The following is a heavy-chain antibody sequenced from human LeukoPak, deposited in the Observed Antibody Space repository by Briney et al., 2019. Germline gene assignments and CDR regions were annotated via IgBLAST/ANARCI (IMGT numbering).Heavy chain of an antibody. CDR3: AKGQLWLRDYFDY. CDR1: GFTFDDYA. Sequence: PGGSLRLSCAAPGFTFDDYAMHWVRQAPGKGLEWVSGISWNGGSIGYADSVKGRFTISRDNAKNSLYLQMNSLRAEDMALYYCAKGQLWLRDYFDYWGQGTLVTVSS. V-gene: IGHV3-9*03. D-gene: IGHD5-18*01. CDR2: ISWNGGSI. J-gene: IGHJ4*02.